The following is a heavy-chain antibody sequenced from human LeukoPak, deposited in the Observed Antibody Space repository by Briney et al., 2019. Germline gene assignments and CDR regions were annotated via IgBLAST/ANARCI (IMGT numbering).Heavy chain of an antibody. CDR3: ARGRSTMVRGVIRWFDP. CDR1: GYTFTSYY. D-gene: IGHD3-10*01. V-gene: IGHV1-46*01. J-gene: IGHJ5*02. Sequence: ASVKVSCKASGYTFTSYYMHWVRQAPGQGLEWMGIINPSGGSTSYAQKFQGRVTMTRDMSTSTVYMELSSLRSEDTAVYYCARGRSTMVRGVIRWFDPWGQGTLVTVSS. CDR2: INPSGGST.